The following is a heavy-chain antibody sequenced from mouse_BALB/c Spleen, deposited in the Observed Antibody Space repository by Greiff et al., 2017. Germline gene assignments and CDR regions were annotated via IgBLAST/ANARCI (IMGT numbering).Heavy chain of an antibody. CDR3: APITTANYFDY. CDR2: INPYNDGT. J-gene: IGHJ2*01. Sequence: EVQLQQSGPELVKPGASVKMSCKASGYTFTSYVMHWVKQKPGQGLEWIGYINPYNDGTKYNEKFKGKATLTSDKSSSTAYMELSSLTSEDSAVYYCAPITTANYFDYWGQGTTLTVSS. D-gene: IGHD1-2*01. CDR1: GYTFTSYV. V-gene: IGHV1-14*01.